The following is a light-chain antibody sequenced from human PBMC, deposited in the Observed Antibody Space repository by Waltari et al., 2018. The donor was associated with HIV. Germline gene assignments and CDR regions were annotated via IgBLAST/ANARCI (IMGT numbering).Light chain of an antibody. V-gene: IGLV2-8*01. CDR1: SSDVGGYNY. Sequence: QSALTQPPPASGSPGQSVTLPCTGTSSDVGGYNYVPWHQQHPGKAPKLMIYDVIKRPSGVPDRFSGSKSGNTASLTVSGLQPEDEADYYCSSHAGSKVVFGGGTRLTVL. J-gene: IGLJ2*01. CDR2: DVI. CDR3: SSHAGSKVV.